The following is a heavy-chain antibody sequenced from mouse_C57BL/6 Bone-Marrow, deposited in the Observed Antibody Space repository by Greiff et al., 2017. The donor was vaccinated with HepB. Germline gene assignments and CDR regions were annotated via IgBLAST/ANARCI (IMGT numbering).Heavy chain of an antibody. D-gene: IGHD1-1*01. CDR1: GYAFSSYW. CDR3: ARLGITTVVATDY. J-gene: IGHJ2*01. V-gene: IGHV1-80*01. Sequence: QVQLQQSGAELVKPGASVKISCKASGYAFSSYWMNWVKQRPGKGLEWIGQIYPGDGDTNYNGKFKGKATLTADKSSSTAYMQLSSRTSEDAAVYFCARLGITTVVATDYWGQGTTLTVSS. CDR2: IYPGDGDT.